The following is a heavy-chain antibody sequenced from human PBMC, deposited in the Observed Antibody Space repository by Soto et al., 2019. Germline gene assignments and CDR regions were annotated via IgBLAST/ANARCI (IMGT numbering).Heavy chain of an antibody. CDR2: TYYRSKWYN. V-gene: IGHV6-1*01. CDR3: AREPRPDSSGYYPAAFDI. CDR1: GDSVSSNSAA. D-gene: IGHD3-22*01. Sequence: TCAISGDSVSSNSAAWNWIRQSPSRGLKWLGRTYYRSKWYNDYAVSVKSRITINPDTSKNQFSLQLNSLRAEDTAVYYCAREPRPDSSGYYPAAFDIWGQGTMVTV. J-gene: IGHJ3*02.